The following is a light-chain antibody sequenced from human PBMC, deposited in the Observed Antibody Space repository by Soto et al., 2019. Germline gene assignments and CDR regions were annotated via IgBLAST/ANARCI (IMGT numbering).Light chain of an antibody. CDR3: VLYMGTGISL. J-gene: IGLJ7*01. CDR1: SGSVSTSYY. Sequence: QTVVTQEPSFSVSPGGTVTLTCGLSSGSVSTSYYPSWYQQTPGQAPRTLIHSTNTRSSGVPDRFSGSILGNKAALTITGAQADDESDYYCVLYMGTGISLFGGGTQLTVL. CDR2: STN. V-gene: IGLV8-61*01.